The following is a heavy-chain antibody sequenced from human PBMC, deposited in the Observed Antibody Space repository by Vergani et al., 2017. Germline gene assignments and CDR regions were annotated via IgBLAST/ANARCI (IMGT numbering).Heavy chain of an antibody. D-gene: IGHD1-26*01. Sequence: QLQLQESGPGLVKPSETLSLTCTVSGGSISSSSYYWGWIRQPPGKGLEWIGSIYYSGSTYYNPSLKSRVTISVDTSKNQFSLKLSSVTAADTAVYYCAFIGGIVGAQIDYWGQGTRVIVSS. CDR1: GGSISSSSYY. CDR3: AFIGGIVGAQIDY. V-gene: IGHV4-39*01. CDR2: IYYSGST. J-gene: IGHJ4*02.